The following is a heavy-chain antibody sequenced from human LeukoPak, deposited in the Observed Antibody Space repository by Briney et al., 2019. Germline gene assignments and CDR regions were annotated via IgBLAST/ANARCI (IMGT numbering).Heavy chain of an antibody. D-gene: IGHD2-15*01. CDR2: FDPEDGET. J-gene: IGHJ4*02. CDR3: ATDRPTRYRSGSYHY. Sequence: ASLKVSCKASGGTFSSYAISWVRQAPGQGLEWMGGFDPEDGETNYAQKFQGRVTMTEDTSTDTAYMELSSLRSEDTAVYYCATDRPTRYRSGSYHYWGQGTLVTVSS. CDR1: GGTFSSYA. V-gene: IGHV1-24*01.